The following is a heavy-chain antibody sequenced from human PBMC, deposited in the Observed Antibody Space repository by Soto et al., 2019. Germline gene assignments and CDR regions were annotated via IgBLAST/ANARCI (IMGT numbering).Heavy chain of an antibody. D-gene: IGHD2-21*01. Sequence: QVQLVQSGAEVKKPGSSVKVSCKDSGATFSTYSMFWVRQAPGQGLEWMGRIIPMLGIRNYAQRFRDRVTITADKSTATAHMELSSLRSEDTALYYCTIGSWSGEVFDIWGQGTMVTVS. CDR1: GATFSTYS. J-gene: IGHJ3*02. V-gene: IGHV1-69*02. CDR3: TIGSWSGEVFDI. CDR2: IIPMLGIR.